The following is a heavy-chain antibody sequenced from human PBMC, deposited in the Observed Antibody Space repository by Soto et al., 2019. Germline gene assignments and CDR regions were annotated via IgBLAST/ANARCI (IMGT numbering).Heavy chain of an antibody. CDR3: ARVGQSIAARRGFDI. V-gene: IGHV4-59*01. Sequence: SETLSLTCTVSGGSIGGYYWSWIRQSPGKGLEWIGNIYYSGSTLYNPPLKSRVTISLDTSKNQFSLKVTSVTPADTAVYFCARVGQSIAARRGFDIWGQGTMVTV. J-gene: IGHJ3*02. D-gene: IGHD6-6*01. CDR1: GGSIGGYY. CDR2: IYYSGST.